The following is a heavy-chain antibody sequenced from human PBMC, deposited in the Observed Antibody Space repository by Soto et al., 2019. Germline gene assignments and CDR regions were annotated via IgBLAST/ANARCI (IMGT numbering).Heavy chain of an antibody. J-gene: IGHJ6*02. V-gene: IGHV3-21*01. Sequence: LRLSCVGSGFTFSNYSINWVRQAPGKGLEWVSSISSRSDIYYADSVKGRFTISRDNAKNSVSLQMNSLRAEDTAVYYCARECTAWPLAYGLDVWGQGTTVTVSS. CDR1: GFTFSNYS. CDR3: ARECTAWPLAYGLDV. D-gene: IGHD2-8*02. CDR2: ISSRSDI.